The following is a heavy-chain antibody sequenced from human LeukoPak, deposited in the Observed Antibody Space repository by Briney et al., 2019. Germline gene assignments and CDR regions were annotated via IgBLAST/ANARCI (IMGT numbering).Heavy chain of an antibody. D-gene: IGHD5-18*01. CDR1: GGTFSSYA. Sequence: VASVKVSCKDSGGTFSSYAISWVRQAPGQGLEWMGGIIPIFGTANYAQKFQGRVTITTDESTSTAYMELSSLRSEETAIYYCARVPNGYSYGPPFDYWGQGTLVTVSS. V-gene: IGHV1-69*05. CDR3: ARVPNGYSYGPPFDY. CDR2: IIPIFGTA. J-gene: IGHJ4*02.